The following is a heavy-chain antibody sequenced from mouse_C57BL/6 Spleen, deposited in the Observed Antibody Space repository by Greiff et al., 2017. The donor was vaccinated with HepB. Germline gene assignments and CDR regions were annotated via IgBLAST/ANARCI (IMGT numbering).Heavy chain of an antibody. V-gene: IGHV1-82*01. Sequence: VQLQQSGPELVKPGASVKISCKASGYAFSSSWMNWVKQRPGKGLEWIGRIYPGDGDTNYNGKFKGKATLTADKSSSTAYMQLSSLTSEDSAVYCCAREGACYYDYDGQFAYWGQGTLVTVSA. CDR3: AREGACYYDYDGQFAY. J-gene: IGHJ3*01. CDR2: IYPGDGDT. D-gene: IGHD2-4*01. CDR1: GYAFSSSW.